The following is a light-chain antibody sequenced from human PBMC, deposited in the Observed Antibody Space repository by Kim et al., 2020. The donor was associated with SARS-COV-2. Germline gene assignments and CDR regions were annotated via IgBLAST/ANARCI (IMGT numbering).Light chain of an antibody. CDR2: YDS. V-gene: IGLV3-21*04. J-gene: IGLJ2*01. CDR3: QVWDSSSDHPV. Sequence: PGKTARITCGGNNIGSKSVTWYQQKPGQAPVLVIYYDSDRPSGIPERFSGSNSGNTATLTISRVEAGDEADYYCQVWDSSSDHPVFGGGTQLTVL. CDR1: NIGSKS.